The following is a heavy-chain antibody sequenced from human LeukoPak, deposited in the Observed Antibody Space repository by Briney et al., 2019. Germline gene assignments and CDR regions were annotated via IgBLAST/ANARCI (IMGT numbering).Heavy chain of an antibody. Sequence: PSETLSLTCAVYGGSFSGYYWSWIRQPPGKGLEWVGEINHSGSTNYNPSLKSRVTISVDTSKNQFSLKLSSVTAADTAVYYCARHRGFSSSRRGPYNWFDPWGQGTLVTVSS. J-gene: IGHJ5*02. D-gene: IGHD6-13*01. CDR1: GGSFSGYY. V-gene: IGHV4-34*01. CDR3: ARHRGFSSSRRGPYNWFDP. CDR2: INHSGST.